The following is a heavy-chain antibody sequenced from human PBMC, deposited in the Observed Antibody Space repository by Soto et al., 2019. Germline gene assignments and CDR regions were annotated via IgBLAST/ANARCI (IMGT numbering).Heavy chain of an antibody. CDR2: ISGSGGST. CDR3: AKTYDFWSGYFNWGYYYMDV. Sequence: EVQLLESGGGLVQPGGSLRLSCAASGFTFSSYAMSWVRQAPGKGLEWVSAISGSGGSTYYADSVKGRFTISRDNSKNTLYLQMNSLRAEDTAVYYCAKTYDFWSGYFNWGYYYMDVWGKGTTVTVSS. D-gene: IGHD3-3*01. CDR1: GFTFSSYA. V-gene: IGHV3-23*01. J-gene: IGHJ6*03.